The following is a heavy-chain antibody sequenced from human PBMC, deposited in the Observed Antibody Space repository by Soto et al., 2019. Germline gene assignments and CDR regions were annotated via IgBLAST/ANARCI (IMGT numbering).Heavy chain of an antibody. D-gene: IGHD1-26*01. CDR3: AKRSPSGTYYFDY. V-gene: IGHV3-23*01. CDR2: IGTTTGDM. J-gene: IGHJ4*02. Sequence: LRLSCAASGFTFSSYAMTWVRQGPGKGLEWVSSIGTTTGDMLYADSVKGRFTISRDNSRNTLYLQMNSLRTEDTAIYYCAKRSPSGTYYFDYWGQGTLVTVSS. CDR1: GFTFSSYA.